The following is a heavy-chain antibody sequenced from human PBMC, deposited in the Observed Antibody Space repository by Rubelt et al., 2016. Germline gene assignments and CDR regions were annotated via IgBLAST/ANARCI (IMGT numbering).Heavy chain of an antibody. CDR3: ARHSGTTSDAFDI. Sequence: GGSLRLSCAASGFIFSSYWMYWVRQVPGKGLVWVSHIQTDESRTTYADSVKGRFTISRDNSKNTLYLQMNSLRAEDTAVYYCARHSGTTSDAFDIWGQGTMVTVSS. J-gene: IGHJ3*02. CDR1: GFIFSSYW. CDR2: IQTDESRT. V-gene: IGHV3-74*03. D-gene: IGHD1-14*01.